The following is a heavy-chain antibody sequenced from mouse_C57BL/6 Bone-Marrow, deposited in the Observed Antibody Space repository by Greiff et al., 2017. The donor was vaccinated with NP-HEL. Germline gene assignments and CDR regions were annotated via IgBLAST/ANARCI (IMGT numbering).Heavy chain of an antibody. CDR2: ISDGGSYT. CDR3: ARSNFFYDYEAY. D-gene: IGHD2-4*01. Sequence: EVMLVESGGGLVKPGGSLKLSCAASGFTFSSYAMSWVRQTPEKRLEWVATISDGGSYTYYPDNVKGRFTISRKNAKNNLYLQMSQLKSEDTAMYYCARSNFFYDYEAYWGEGTLVTVSA. CDR1: GFTFSSYA. J-gene: IGHJ3*01. V-gene: IGHV5-4*03.